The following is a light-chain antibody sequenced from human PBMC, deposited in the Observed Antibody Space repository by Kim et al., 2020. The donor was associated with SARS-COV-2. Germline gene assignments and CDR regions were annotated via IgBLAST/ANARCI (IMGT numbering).Light chain of an antibody. V-gene: IGKV3-20*01. CDR1: QSVSSSY. Sequence: SPGERATLSCRASQSVSSSYLAWYQQKPGQAPRLLSYNASSRATGIPDRFSGSGSGTDFTLTISRLEPEDFAVYYCQQYGSSPYTFGQGTKLEI. CDR2: NAS. J-gene: IGKJ2*01. CDR3: QQYGSSPYT.